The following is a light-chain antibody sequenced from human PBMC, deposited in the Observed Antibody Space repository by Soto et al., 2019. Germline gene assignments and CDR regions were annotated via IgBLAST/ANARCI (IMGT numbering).Light chain of an antibody. CDR2: EAS. V-gene: IGKV3-11*01. J-gene: IGKJ4*01. CDR3: QQRSNWLT. Sequence: EIVLTQSPATLSLSPGERATLSCRASQSISSYLAWYKQKPGQAPSLLIYEASNRATGIPDRFSGSGSGTVFTLTISSLEPEDVAVYYWQQRSNWLTFGGGTKVEIK. CDR1: QSISSY.